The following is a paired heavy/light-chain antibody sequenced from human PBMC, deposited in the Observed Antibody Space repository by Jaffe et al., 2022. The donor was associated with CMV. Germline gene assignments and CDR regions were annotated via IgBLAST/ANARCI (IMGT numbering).Heavy chain of an antibody. J-gene: IGHJ4*02. CDR1: GFTFNSYA. D-gene: IGHD4-17*01. CDR3: AKSTSFTVTSGGYFHY. CDR2: ISGSGGSK. Sequence: EVQLLESGGGLVQPGGSLRLSCAASGFTFNSYALNWVRRAPGKGLEWVSGISGSGGSKYYADSVTGRFTISRDNSENTLYLQMNGLRDEDTATYYCAKSTSFTVTSGGYFHYWGQGTLVTVSS. V-gene: IGHV3-23*01.
Light chain of an antibody. CDR1: QSVSSSY. V-gene: IGKV3-20*01. CDR3: QQYGTSPWT. CDR2: GAS. Sequence: EIVLTQSPGTLSLSPGERATLSCRASQSVSSSYLAWYQHKPGQAPRLLIYGASNRATGIPDRFSGSGSGTDFTLTIKRLEPEDFAVYYCQQYGTSPWTFGQGTKVEIK. J-gene: IGKJ1*01.